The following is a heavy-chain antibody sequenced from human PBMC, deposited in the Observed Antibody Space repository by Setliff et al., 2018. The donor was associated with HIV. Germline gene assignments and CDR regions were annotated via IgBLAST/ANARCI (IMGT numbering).Heavy chain of an antibody. J-gene: IGHJ4*02. D-gene: IGHD3-16*01. Sequence: PGGSLRLSCAASGFTFSKTWMTWVRQAPGKGVEWVGRIKSNIDGGTRDYAAPVKGRFTISRDDSKNTVYLQMNSLKSEDSALYYCTTGGADWGQGTRVTVSS. CDR1: GFTFSKTW. CDR3: TTGGAD. CDR2: IKSNIDGGTR. V-gene: IGHV3-15*01.